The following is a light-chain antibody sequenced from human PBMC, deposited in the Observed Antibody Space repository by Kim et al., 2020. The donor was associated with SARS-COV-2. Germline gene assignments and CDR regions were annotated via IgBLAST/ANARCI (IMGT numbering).Light chain of an antibody. V-gene: IGKV1D-16*01. CDR2: AAS. CDR3: HVYISYPRT. J-gene: IGKJ4*02. CDR1: QGISSW. Sequence: DIQMTQFLFSLSVSVGDRVTITCRASQGISSWLTWYQLKPEKAPKSLSYAASSLQTGVPSRFSVIGSVIDFTLTISMLQPKDFTTYYSHVYISYPRTFRRGTKV.